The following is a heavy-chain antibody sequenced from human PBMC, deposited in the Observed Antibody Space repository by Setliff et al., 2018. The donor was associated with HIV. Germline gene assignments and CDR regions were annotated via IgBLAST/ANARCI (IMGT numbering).Heavy chain of an antibody. V-gene: IGHV4-59*08. Sequence: SETLSLTCTVSGDSINGYYWSWFRQPPGRGLEWIGYIYSSGTTKYNPSLKSRVTILVDTSKNQFSLRLSSVSAADTAVYYCARRSAKSSFLYFDYWGQGTLVTVS. CDR2: IYSSGTT. D-gene: IGHD3-16*02. CDR1: GDSINGYY. CDR3: ARRSAKSSFLYFDY. J-gene: IGHJ4*02.